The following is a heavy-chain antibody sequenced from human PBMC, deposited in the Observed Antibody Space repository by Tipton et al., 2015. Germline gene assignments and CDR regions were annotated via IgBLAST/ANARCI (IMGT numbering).Heavy chain of an antibody. Sequence: GSLRLSCAASGFTFSDYYMSWIRQAPGKGLEWVSYISHSGSTIYYADSVKGRFTISRDNAKNSLYLQMNSLRVEDTAVYYCARDRRGHYFDYWGQGTLVTVSS. J-gene: IGHJ4*02. V-gene: IGHV3-11*01. CDR1: GFTFSDYY. CDR3: ARDRRGHYFDY. D-gene: IGHD3-16*01. CDR2: ISHSGSTI.